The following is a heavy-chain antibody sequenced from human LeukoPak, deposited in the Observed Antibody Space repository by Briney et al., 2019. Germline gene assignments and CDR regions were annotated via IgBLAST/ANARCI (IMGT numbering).Heavy chain of an antibody. CDR2: ISGSGGST. CDR3: AKINTDDYYGSGSYLVY. J-gene: IGHJ4*02. CDR1: GFTFSSYA. D-gene: IGHD3-10*01. V-gene: IGHV3-23*01. Sequence: PGGSLRLSCAASGFTFSSYAMSWVRQAPGKGLEWVSAISGSGGSTYYADSVKGRFTISRDNSKNTLYLQMNSLRAEDTAVYYCAKINTDDYYGSGSYLVYWGQGTLATVSS.